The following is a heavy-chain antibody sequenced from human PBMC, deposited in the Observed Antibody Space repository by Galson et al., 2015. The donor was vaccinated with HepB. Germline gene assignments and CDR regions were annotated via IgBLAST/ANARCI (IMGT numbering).Heavy chain of an antibody. CDR2: ISPDGSTV. Sequence: SLRLSCAASGFTFSGYNMHWVRQSPVKGLEWLAVISPDGSTVFTGASVKGRFTISRDNSETTLFLQVNSLRPEDTAVYYCARDLKLNFDYWGQGTQVTVSS. J-gene: IGHJ4*02. V-gene: IGHV3-30-3*01. CDR1: GFTFSGYN. CDR3: ARDLKLNFDY. D-gene: IGHD1-1*01.